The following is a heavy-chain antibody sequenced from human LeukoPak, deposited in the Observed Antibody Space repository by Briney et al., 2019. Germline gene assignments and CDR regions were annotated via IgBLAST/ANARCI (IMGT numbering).Heavy chain of an antibody. D-gene: IGHD2-2*03. J-gene: IGHJ4*02. CDR3: ARYGYCSSTSCSRASSDFDY. V-gene: IGHV3-11*04. Sequence: GGSLRLSCAASGFTFSDYYMSWIRQAPGKGLEWVSYISSSGSTIYYADSVKGRFTISRDNAKNSLYLQMNSLRAEDTAVYYCARYGYCSSTSCSRASSDFDYWGQGTLVTVSS. CDR1: GFTFSDYY. CDR2: ISSSGSTI.